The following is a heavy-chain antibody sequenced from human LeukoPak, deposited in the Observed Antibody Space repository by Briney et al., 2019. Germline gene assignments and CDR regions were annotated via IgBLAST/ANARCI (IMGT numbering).Heavy chain of an antibody. D-gene: IGHD6-19*01. J-gene: IGHJ4*02. V-gene: IGHV3-21*01. CDR2: ISSSSSYI. Sequence: GGSLRLSCAASGFTFSSYSMNWVRQAPGKGLEWVSSISSSSSYIYYADSVKGRFTISRDNAKNSLYLQMNSPRAEDTAVYYCARAQAESSGLDYWGQGTLVTVSS. CDR3: ARAQAESSGLDY. CDR1: GFTFSSYS.